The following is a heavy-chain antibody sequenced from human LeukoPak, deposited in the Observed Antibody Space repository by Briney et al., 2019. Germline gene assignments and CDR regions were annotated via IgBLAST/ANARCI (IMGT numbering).Heavy chain of an antibody. Sequence: SETLSLTCAVYGGSFSGYYWSWIRQPPGKGLEWIGEINHSGSTNYNPSLKSRVTISVDTSKNQLSLKLSSVTAADTAVYYCARGWDIVVVPAAIGDPFDYWGQGTLVTVSS. CDR3: ARGWDIVVVPAAIGDPFDY. J-gene: IGHJ4*02. V-gene: IGHV4-34*01. CDR1: GGSFSGYY. D-gene: IGHD2-2*01. CDR2: INHSGST.